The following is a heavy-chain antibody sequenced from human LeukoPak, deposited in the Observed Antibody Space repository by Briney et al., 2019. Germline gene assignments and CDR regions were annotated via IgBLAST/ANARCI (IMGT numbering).Heavy chain of an antibody. Sequence: SETLSLTCTVSGGSISSYSWSWIRQPTGKGLEWIGRIYTSGSTNYNPSLKSRVTMSVDTSKNQFSLQLSSVTAADTAVYYCARSPRNPGQYYFDYWGQGTLVTVSS. CDR3: ARSPRNPGQYYFDY. J-gene: IGHJ4*02. CDR1: GGSISSYS. CDR2: IYTSGST. V-gene: IGHV4-4*07.